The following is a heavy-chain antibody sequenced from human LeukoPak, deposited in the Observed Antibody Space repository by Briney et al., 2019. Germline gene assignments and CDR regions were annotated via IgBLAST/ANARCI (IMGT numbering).Heavy chain of an antibody. J-gene: IGHJ5*02. Sequence: GGSLRLSCAASGFTFSSYSMNWVRQAPGKGLEWVSYISSSSSTIYYADSVKGQFTISRENAKNSLYLQMNSLRAEDTAVYYCARGGRTSITIFGVAWFDPWGQGTLVTVSS. CDR1: GFTFSSYS. V-gene: IGHV3-48*01. D-gene: IGHD3-3*01. CDR2: ISSSSSTI. CDR3: ARGGRTSITIFGVAWFDP.